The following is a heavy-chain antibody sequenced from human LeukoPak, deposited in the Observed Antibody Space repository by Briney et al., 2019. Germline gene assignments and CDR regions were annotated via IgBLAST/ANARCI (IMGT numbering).Heavy chain of an antibody. J-gene: IGHJ4*02. CDR2: MSSSDDGR. CDR1: GFSFSSYA. V-gene: IGHV3-23*01. Sequence: PGGSLRLSCATSGFSFSSYAMSWVRQAPGKGLEWVSAMSSSDDGRYYAASVRGRFTISRDNAKNTVHLQMNSLRVEDTAIYFCAGAYSAYDPFDYWGQGILVTVSS. D-gene: IGHD5-12*01. CDR3: AGAYSAYDPFDY.